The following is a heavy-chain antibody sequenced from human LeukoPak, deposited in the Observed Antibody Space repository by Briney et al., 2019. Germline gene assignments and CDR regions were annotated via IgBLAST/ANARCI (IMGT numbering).Heavy chain of an antibody. CDR2: ISGSGGST. CDR1: GFTFSSYA. Sequence: PGGSLRLSCAASGFTFSSYAMSWVRQAPGKGLEWVSAISGSGGSTYYADSVKGRFTISRDNAKNSLYLQMNSLRAEDTAVYYCGRDKEEMVRAPYAFGIWGQGTMVTVSS. CDR3: GRDKEEMVRAPYAFGI. D-gene: IGHD3-10*01. V-gene: IGHV3-23*01. J-gene: IGHJ3*02.